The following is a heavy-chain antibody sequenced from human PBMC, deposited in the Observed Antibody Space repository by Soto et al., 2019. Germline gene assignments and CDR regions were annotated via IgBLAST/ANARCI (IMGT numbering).Heavy chain of an antibody. CDR3: ARDRWGNYYGSGSSPDDAFDN. CDR1: GYTFTSYG. J-gene: IGHJ3*02. Sequence: QVQLVQSGAEAKKPGASVKVSCKASGYTFTSYGISWVRQAPGQGLEWMGWISAYNGNTNYAQKLNGRVTITTDTPTSVAYMELRSQRSDDTVVYYCARDRWGNYYGSGSSPDDAFDNWGQGTMVTVSS. CDR2: ISAYNGNT. V-gene: IGHV1-18*01. D-gene: IGHD3-10*01.